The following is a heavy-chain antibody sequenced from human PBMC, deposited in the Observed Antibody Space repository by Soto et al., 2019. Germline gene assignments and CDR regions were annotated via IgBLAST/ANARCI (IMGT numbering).Heavy chain of an antibody. CDR2: IFSNDEK. V-gene: IGHV2-26*01. CDR3: ARIIHWNGGKPINAFDI. D-gene: IGHD1-1*01. Sequence: QVTLKESGPVLVKPTETLTLTCTVSGFSLSNARMGVSWIRQPPGKALEWLAHIFSNDEKSYSTSLKSRLTISKDTSKSQVVLTMTNMDPVDTATYYWARIIHWNGGKPINAFDIWGQGTMVTVSS. CDR1: GFSLSNARMG. J-gene: IGHJ3*02.